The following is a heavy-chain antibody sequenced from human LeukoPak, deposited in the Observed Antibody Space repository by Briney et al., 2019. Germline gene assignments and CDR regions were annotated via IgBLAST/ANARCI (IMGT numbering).Heavy chain of an antibody. J-gene: IGHJ4*02. D-gene: IGHD5-24*01. CDR3: ARWSWQQSEFAY. CDR1: GFTFSNYW. V-gene: IGHV3-7*01. CDR2: IKHDGSEK. Sequence: GGSLRLSCAASGFTFSNYWMAWVRQAPGKGLEWVANIKHDGSEKYHVDSVEGRFSISRDNAKNSLYLQMNSLRVEDTAVYYCARWSWQQSEFAYWGQGTLVTVSS.